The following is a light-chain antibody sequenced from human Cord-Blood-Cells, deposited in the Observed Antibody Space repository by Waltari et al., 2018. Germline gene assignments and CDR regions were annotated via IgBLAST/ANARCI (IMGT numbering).Light chain of an antibody. CDR2: AAS. Sequence: DIQMTQSPSSLSASVGDRVTITCRASQSSSSYLNWYQQKPGKAPKLLIYAASSLQSGVPSRFSGSGSGTDFTLTISSLQPEDFAAYYCQQSYSTPYTFGQGTKLEMK. V-gene: IGKV1-39*01. J-gene: IGKJ2*01. CDR1: QSSSSY. CDR3: QQSYSTPYT.